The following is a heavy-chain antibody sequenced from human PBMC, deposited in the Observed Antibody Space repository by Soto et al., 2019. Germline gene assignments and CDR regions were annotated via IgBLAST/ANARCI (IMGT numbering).Heavy chain of an antibody. CDR1: GFTFSSYD. J-gene: IGHJ3*02. Sequence: EGPLLESGGGLVQPGGSLRLSCAASGFTFSSYDMSWVRQAPGKGLEWVSAISGSGGSTYYADSVKGRFTISRDNSKNTLYVQMTSLRAEDTAIYYCAKEDDAWTNGHFDIWGQGTMVTVSS. D-gene: IGHD2-8*01. CDR3: AKEDDAWTNGHFDI. V-gene: IGHV3-23*01. CDR2: ISGSGGST.